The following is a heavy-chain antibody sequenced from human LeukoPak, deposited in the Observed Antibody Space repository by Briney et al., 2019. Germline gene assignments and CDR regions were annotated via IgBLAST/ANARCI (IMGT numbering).Heavy chain of an antibody. J-gene: IGHJ4*02. CDR2: IDPNTGGT. Sequence: ASVKVSCKASGYTLTVYYIHWVRQAPGQGLEWMGRIDPNTGGTKSAKNFQGRVTMTRDTSISTAYMALSGLRSDDTAVYYCASLYDIVGTTVDYWGQGTLVTVSS. V-gene: IGHV1-2*06. CDR3: ASLYDIVGTTVDY. D-gene: IGHD1-26*01. CDR1: GYTLTVYY.